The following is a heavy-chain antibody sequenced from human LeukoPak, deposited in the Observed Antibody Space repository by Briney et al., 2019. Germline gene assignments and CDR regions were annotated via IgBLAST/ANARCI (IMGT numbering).Heavy chain of an antibody. CDR3: ARSPSIAAGAAGY. D-gene: IGHD6-13*01. Sequence: SVNVSCKASGGTFSSYAISWVRQAPGQGLEWMGRIIPILGIANYAQKFQGRVAITADKSTSTAYMELSSLRSEDTAVYCCARSPSIAAGAAGYWGQGTLVTVSS. CDR1: GGTFSSYA. CDR2: IIPILGIA. J-gene: IGHJ4*02. V-gene: IGHV1-69*04.